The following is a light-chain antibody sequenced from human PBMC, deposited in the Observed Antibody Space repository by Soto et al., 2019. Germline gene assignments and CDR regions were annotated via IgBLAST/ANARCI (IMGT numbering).Light chain of an antibody. V-gene: IGKV3-11*01. Sequence: EIVLTQSPATLSLSPGERATLSCRASQSVNSYLAWYQQKPGQAPRLLIYDASNRATGIPARFSGSGSGTGFTLTISSLEPEDFAVYYCQQRSNWPITFGQGTRLEMK. CDR3: QQRSNWPIT. J-gene: IGKJ5*01. CDR1: QSVNSY. CDR2: DAS.